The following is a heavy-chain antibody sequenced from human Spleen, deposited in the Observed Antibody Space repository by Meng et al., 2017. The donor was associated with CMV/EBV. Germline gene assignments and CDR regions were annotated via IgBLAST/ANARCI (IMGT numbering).Heavy chain of an antibody. V-gene: IGHV4-59*12. D-gene: IGHD2-8*01. CDR1: GASFSSYY. Sequence: SETLSLTCTVSGASFSSYYWSWIRQPPGKGLEWIGYIYYSGSSNYNPSLKSRVTISVDTSKNQFSLNLSSVTAADTAVYYCARAGTRAFDIWGQGTMVTVSS. CDR2: IYYSGSS. J-gene: IGHJ3*02. CDR3: ARAGTRAFDI.